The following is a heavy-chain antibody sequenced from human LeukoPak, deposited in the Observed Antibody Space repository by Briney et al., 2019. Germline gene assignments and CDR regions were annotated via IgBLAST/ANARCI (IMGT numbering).Heavy chain of an antibody. CDR1: GFTFSSHE. D-gene: IGHD3-16*01. CDR2: ISSSGSTI. V-gene: IGHV3-48*03. J-gene: IGHJ4*02. Sequence: GGSLRLSCAASGFTFSSHEMNWVRQAPGKGLEWVSYISSSGSTIYYADSVKGRFTISRDNAKNSLYLQMNSLRAEDTAVYYCARVGEYSDYWGQGTLVTVSS. CDR3: ARVGEYSDY.